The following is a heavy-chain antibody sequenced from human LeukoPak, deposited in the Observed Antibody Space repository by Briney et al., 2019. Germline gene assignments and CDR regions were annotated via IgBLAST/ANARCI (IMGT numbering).Heavy chain of an antibody. V-gene: IGHV3-30-3*01. CDR1: GFIFSGHV. D-gene: IGHD7-27*01. CDR2: ISYDGSNK. CDR3: ARDAGDTYYFDY. J-gene: IGHJ4*02. Sequence: PGGSLRLSCAASGFIFSGHVMHWVRQAPGKGLEWVSLISYDGSNKDYADSVKGRFTISRDNSKNTLYLQMNSLRAEDTAVYYCARDAGDTYYFDYWGQGTLVTVSS.